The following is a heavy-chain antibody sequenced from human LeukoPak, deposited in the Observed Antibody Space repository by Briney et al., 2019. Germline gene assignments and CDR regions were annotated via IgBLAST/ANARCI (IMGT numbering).Heavy chain of an antibody. D-gene: IGHD3-10*01. CDR3: ARGVYGSGSYYNRWFDP. J-gene: IGHJ5*02. Sequence: SETLSLTCTVSGGSISSYYWSWIRQPPGKGLEWIGYIYYSGSTNYNPSLKSRVTISVETSKNQFSLKLSSVTAADTAVYYCARGVYGSGSYYNRWFDPWGQGTLVTVSS. CDR1: GGSISSYY. V-gene: IGHV4-59*01. CDR2: IYYSGST.